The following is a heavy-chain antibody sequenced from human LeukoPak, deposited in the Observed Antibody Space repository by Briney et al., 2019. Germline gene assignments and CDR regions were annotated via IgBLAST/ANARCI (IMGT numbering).Heavy chain of an antibody. Sequence: GASVKVSCKASGYTFTSYGISWVRQAPGQGLEWMGRINPNSGGTNYAQKFQGRVTMTRDTSISTAYMELSRLRSDDTAVYYCASLAYSSSADYWGQGTLVTVSS. CDR1: GYTFTSYG. J-gene: IGHJ4*02. CDR2: INPNSGGT. V-gene: IGHV1-2*06. CDR3: ASLAYSSSADY. D-gene: IGHD6-6*01.